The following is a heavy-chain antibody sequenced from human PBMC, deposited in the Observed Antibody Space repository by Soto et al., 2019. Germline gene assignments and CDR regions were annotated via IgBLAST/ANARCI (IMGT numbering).Heavy chain of an antibody. CDR1: GFTLNDYW. CDR3: ARGGLYYYGPRGSRVGDF. J-gene: IGHJ4*02. V-gene: IGHV3-74*01. CDR2: INADGTSA. D-gene: IGHD3-10*01. Sequence: EVQLVESGGGLVQRGGSLRLSCEASGFTLNDYWMHWVRQVPGKGLVWVARINADGTSASYADSVKGRFTISRDNAKHTVYLLMNSLRAEDSAVYYCARGGLYYYGPRGSRVGDFWGLGSRFTFSS.